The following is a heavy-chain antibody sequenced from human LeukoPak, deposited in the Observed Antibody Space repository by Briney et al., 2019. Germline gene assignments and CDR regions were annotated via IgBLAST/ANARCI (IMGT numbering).Heavy chain of an antibody. D-gene: IGHD3-16*01. CDR1: GFTFSSYA. J-gene: IGHJ5*02. Sequence: GGPLRLSCAASGFTFSSYAMCWVRQAPGKGLEWVSAISGSGGSTYYADSVKGRFTISRDNSKNTLYLQMNSLRAEDTAVYYCAKDPWGHNWFDPWGQGTLVTVSS. V-gene: IGHV3-23*01. CDR3: AKDPWGHNWFDP. CDR2: ISGSGGST.